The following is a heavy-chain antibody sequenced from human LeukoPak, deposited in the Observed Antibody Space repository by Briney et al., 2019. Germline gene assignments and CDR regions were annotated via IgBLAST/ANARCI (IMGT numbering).Heavy chain of an antibody. J-gene: IGHJ4*02. CDR1: GFTFSDYY. CDR2: ITSSSSYT. Sequence: GRSLRLSCAASGFTFSDYYMSWIRQAPGKRLEWVSYITSSSSYTNYADSVKGRFTISRDKARKSLYMKMRGLRAEETDVYYCARYCSGGSCYSHWGQGTLVTVSS. D-gene: IGHD2-15*01. V-gene: IGHV3-11*06. CDR3: ARYCSGGSCYSH.